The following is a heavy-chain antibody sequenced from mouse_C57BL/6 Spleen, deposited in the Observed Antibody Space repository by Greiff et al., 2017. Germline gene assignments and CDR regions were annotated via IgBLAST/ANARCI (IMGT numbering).Heavy chain of an antibody. CDR3: ARREGH. V-gene: IGHV5-6*02. CDR2: ISSGGSYT. CDR1: GFTFSSYG. J-gene: IGHJ3*01. D-gene: IGHD3-3*01. Sequence: EVKLMESGGDLVKPGGSLKLSCAASGFTFSSYGMSWVRQTPDKRLEWVATISSGGSYTYYPDSVKGRFTISRDNAKNTLYLQMSSLKSEDTAMYYCARREGHWGQGTLVTVSA.